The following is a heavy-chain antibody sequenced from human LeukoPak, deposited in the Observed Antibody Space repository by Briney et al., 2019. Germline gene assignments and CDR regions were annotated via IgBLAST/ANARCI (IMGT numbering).Heavy chain of an antibody. Sequence: GGSLRLSCAASGLTVSSNYMTWVRQAPGKGLEWVSLINPGGSTFYADSVKGRFTISRDNFRNTLYLQVNSLRAEDTAVYYCARAGVSGILRGAFDIWGQGTMVTVSS. D-gene: IGHD1-26*01. CDR1: GLTVSSNY. V-gene: IGHV3-53*01. CDR2: INPGGST. J-gene: IGHJ3*02. CDR3: ARAGVSGILRGAFDI.